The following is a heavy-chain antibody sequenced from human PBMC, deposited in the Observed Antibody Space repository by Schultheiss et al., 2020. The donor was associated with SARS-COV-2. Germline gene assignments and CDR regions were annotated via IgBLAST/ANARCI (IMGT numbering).Heavy chain of an antibody. D-gene: IGHD3-3*01. CDR2: IYYSGST. Sequence: SETLSLTCTVSGGSISGYYWSWIRQPPGKGLEWIGYIYYSGSTKHNPSLKSRVTISIDTSKNQFSLKLSSVTAADTAVYYCASMYYDFWSGYYPQGSYYGMDVWGQGTTVTVSS. V-gene: IGHV4-59*08. CDR1: GGSISGYY. CDR3: ASMYYDFWSGYYPQGSYYGMDV. J-gene: IGHJ6*02.